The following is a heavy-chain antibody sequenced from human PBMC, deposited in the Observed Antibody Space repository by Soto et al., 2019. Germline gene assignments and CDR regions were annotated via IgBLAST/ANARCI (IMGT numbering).Heavy chain of an antibody. D-gene: IGHD2-2*01. J-gene: IGHJ6*02. CDR3: ARHVPAAGYYYGMDV. CDR2: IIPIFGTA. V-gene: IGHV1-69*05. CDR1: GGTFSSYA. Sequence: QVQLVQSGAEVKKPGSSVKVSCKASGGTFSSYAISWVRQAPGQGLEWMGGIIPIFGTANYAQKFQGRVTITPAESTSTASMELSSLRSEDTAVYYCARHVPAAGYYYGMDVWGQGTTVTVSS.